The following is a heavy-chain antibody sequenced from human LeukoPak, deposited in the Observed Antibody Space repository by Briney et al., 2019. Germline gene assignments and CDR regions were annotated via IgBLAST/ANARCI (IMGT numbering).Heavy chain of an antibody. CDR2: IYYNEKT. CDR3: ARDIAAAAGNNWYFDL. V-gene: IGHV4-59*02. J-gene: IGHJ2*01. CDR1: GASVSSYY. Sequence: SETLSLTCSVSGASVSSYYWNWVRQTPGKGLEWIGYIYYNEKTDYGPSLKSRVTMSLDTSKNQFSLKLSSVTAADTAVYYCARDIAAAAGNNWYFDLWGRGTLVTVSS. D-gene: IGHD6-13*01.